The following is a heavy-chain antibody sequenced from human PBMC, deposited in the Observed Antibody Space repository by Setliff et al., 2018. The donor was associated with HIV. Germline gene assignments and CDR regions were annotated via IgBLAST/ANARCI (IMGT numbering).Heavy chain of an antibody. J-gene: IGHJ5*02. D-gene: IGHD2-15*01. CDR2: IIPMYGVT. CDR3: ALPYCSGGNCWSSASLPPAGWFDP. V-gene: IGHV1-69*05. Sequence: ASVKVSCKASGGTFSSYVISWVRQAPGQGPEWMGGIIPMYGVTNYAQRFQGRVTITTDESTSTAYMELSSLRSEDTAVYYCALPYCSGGNCWSSASLPPAGWFDPWGQGTLVTVSS. CDR1: GGTFSSYV.